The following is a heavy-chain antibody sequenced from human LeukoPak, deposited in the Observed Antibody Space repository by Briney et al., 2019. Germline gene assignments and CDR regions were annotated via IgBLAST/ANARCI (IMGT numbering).Heavy chain of an antibody. J-gene: IGHJ4*02. V-gene: IGHV3-9*01. CDR2: ISWNSGSI. CDR1: GFTFDDYA. D-gene: IGHD3-10*01. CDR3: AKDAVVRGVRPYYFDY. Sequence: PGGSLRLSCAASGFTFDDYAMHCVRQAPGKGLVWVSSISWNSGSIGYADSVKGRFTISRDNAKNSLYLQMNSLRAEDTALYFCAKDAVVRGVRPYYFDYWGLGTLVTVSS.